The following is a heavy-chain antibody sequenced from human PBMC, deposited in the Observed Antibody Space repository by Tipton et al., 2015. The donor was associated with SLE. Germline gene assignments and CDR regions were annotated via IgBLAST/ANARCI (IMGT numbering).Heavy chain of an antibody. CDR1: GASISSFY. CDR3: ARTNRGCFDY. J-gene: IGHJ4*02. D-gene: IGHD2-8*01. V-gene: IGHV4-4*07. CDR2: VYATVTT. Sequence: TLSLTCTVSGASISSFYWTWIRQPHGKGLEWIGRVYATVTTNYNPSLKSRVTMSLDTSKNQFSLKLISVAAADTAVYYCARTNRGCFDYWGQGTLVTVSS.